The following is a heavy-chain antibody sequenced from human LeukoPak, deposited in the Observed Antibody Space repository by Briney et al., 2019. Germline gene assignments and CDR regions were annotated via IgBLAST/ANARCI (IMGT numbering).Heavy chain of an antibody. D-gene: IGHD3-16*01. CDR2: IYNTGTT. V-gene: IGHV4-38-2*02. CDR1: NYSINSGYY. J-gene: IGHJ4*02. Sequence: SETLSLTCSVSNYSINSGYYWDWIRQTPGKGLEWIGSIYNTGTTYYNPSLKSRVTISVDMFKNQFSLKLTSVTAADTAVYYCARDGGHIVMSIDHWGPGTLSPSPQ. CDR3: ARDGGHIVMSIDH.